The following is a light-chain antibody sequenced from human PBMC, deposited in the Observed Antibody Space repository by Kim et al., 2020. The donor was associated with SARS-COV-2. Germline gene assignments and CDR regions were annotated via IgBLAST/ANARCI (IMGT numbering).Light chain of an antibody. J-gene: IGKJ1*01. Sequence: SPGEGATRSGRASQSVSSNYLAWYQQKPGQAPRLLIYGASSRATGIPDRFSGSGSGTDFTLTITRLEPEDFAVYYCQQYSSSPATFGQGTKVEVK. V-gene: IGKV3-20*01. CDR3: QQYSSSPAT. CDR2: GAS. CDR1: QSVSSNY.